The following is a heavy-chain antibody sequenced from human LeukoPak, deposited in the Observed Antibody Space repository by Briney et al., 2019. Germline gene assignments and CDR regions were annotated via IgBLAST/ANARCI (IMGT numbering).Heavy chain of an antibody. CDR2: ISGSGGST. Sequence: GGSLRLSCAASGFTFSSYAMSWVRQAPGKGLEWVSAISGSGGSTYYADSVKGRFTIYRDNSKNTLYLQMNSLRAEDTAVYYCAKDLWLSWGYDILTGSKNWFDPWGQGTLVTVSS. CDR1: GFTFSSYA. D-gene: IGHD3-9*01. J-gene: IGHJ5*02. V-gene: IGHV3-23*01. CDR3: AKDLWLSWGYDILTGSKNWFDP.